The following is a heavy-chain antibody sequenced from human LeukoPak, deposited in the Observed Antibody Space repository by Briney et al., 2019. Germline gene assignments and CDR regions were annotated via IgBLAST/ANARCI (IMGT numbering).Heavy chain of an antibody. J-gene: IGHJ4*02. D-gene: IGHD6-19*01. V-gene: IGHV4-59*01. Sequence: SETLSLTCTVSGGSISSYYWSWIRQPPGKGLEWIGYIYYSGSTNYNPSLKSRVTVSVDTSKNQFSLKLSSVTAADTAVYYCARDRDSSGWLSNWGQGTLVTVSS. CDR1: GGSISSYY. CDR2: IYYSGST. CDR3: ARDRDSSGWLSN.